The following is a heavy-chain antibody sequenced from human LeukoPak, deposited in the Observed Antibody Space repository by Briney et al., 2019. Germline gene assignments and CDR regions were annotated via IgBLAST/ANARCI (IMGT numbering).Heavy chain of an antibody. CDR2: TYYRSKWNH. CDR1: GDSVSSTTIT. CDR3: ARGRSPNWFDL. Sequence: SQTLSLTCVISGDSVSSTTITWNWIRQSPSRGLEWLSRTYYRSKWNHDFAVSVESRITVNPDTSRNQLSLQLNSVTPEDAAVYYCARGRSPNWFDLWGPGTLITVSS. V-gene: IGHV6-1*01. J-gene: IGHJ5*02.